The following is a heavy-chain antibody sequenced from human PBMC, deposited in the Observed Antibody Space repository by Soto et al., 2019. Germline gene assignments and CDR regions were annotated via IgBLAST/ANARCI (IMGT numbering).Heavy chain of an antibody. CDR2: ISYDGSNK. Sequence: LRLSCAASGFTFSSYAMHWVRRAPGKGLEWVAVISYDGSNKYYADSVKGRFTISRDNSKNTLYLQMNSLRAEDTAVYYCARSGNRYCSGGSCYSWVGAFDIWGQGTMVTVSS. CDR3: ARSGNRYCSGGSCYSWVGAFDI. V-gene: IGHV3-30-3*01. D-gene: IGHD2-15*01. J-gene: IGHJ3*02. CDR1: GFTFSSYA.